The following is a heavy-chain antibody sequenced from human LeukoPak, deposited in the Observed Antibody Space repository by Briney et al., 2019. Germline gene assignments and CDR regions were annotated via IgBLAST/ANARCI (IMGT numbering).Heavy chain of an antibody. CDR1: GGSISSYY. D-gene: IGHD3-10*01. CDR2: IYYSGST. V-gene: IGHV4-59*01. J-gene: IGHJ5*02. Sequence: KPSETLSLTCTVSGGSISSYYWSWIRQPPGKGLEWIGYIYYSGSTNYNPSLKSRVTISVDTSKNQFSLKLSSVTAADTAVYYCAREGPLYGSGSEWFDPWGQGTLVTVSS. CDR3: AREGPLYGSGSEWFDP.